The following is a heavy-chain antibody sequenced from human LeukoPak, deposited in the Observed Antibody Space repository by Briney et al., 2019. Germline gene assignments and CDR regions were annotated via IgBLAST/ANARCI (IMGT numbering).Heavy chain of an antibody. CDR3: ARGGVVAAAGTVWFDP. CDR2: ISAYNGNT. CDR1: CYTFTSHG. D-gene: IGHD6-13*01. V-gene: IGHV1-18*01. J-gene: IGHJ5*02. Sequence: ASVKVSCKASCYTFTSHGISWVRQAPGQGLEWMGWISAYNGNTNYAQKLQGRVTMTTDTSTSTAYMELRSLRSDDTAVYYCARGGVVAAAGTVWFDPWGQGTLVTVSS.